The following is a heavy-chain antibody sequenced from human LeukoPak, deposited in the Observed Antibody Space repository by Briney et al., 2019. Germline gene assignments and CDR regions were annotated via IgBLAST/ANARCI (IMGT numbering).Heavy chain of an antibody. CDR1: SSSISSGSNY. J-gene: IGHJ6*03. Sequence: KSSETLSLTCTVSSSSISSGSNYWGWIRQPPGKGLEWIGSIYYSGSTYYNPSLRSRVTISVDTSKNQFSLRLNSVTAADTAVYYCARQVGYYYYIDVWGKGTTVTVSS. CDR3: ARQVGYYYYIDV. CDR2: IYYSGST. V-gene: IGHV4-39*01.